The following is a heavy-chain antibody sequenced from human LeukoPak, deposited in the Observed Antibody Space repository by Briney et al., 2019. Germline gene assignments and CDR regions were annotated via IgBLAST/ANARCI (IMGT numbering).Heavy chain of an antibody. Sequence: GGSLRLSCAASGFTFSSHAMSWVRQAPGKGLEWVSAISGSGGSTYYADSVKGRFTISRDNSKNTLYLQMNSLRAEDTAVYYCAKRGFGFYYGMDVWGQGTTVTVSS. CDR2: ISGSGGST. V-gene: IGHV3-23*01. J-gene: IGHJ6*02. D-gene: IGHD3-16*01. CDR1: GFTFSSHA. CDR3: AKRGFGFYYGMDV.